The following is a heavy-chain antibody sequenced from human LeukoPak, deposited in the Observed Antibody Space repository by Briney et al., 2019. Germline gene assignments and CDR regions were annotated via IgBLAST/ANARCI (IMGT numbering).Heavy chain of an antibody. J-gene: IGHJ4*02. CDR3: ARDSPYDRDGYYFDY. CDR2: IYHSGST. CDR1: GYSISSGYY. V-gene: IGHV4-38-2*02. D-gene: IGHD3-22*01. Sequence: SETLSLTCTVSGYSISSGYYWGWIRQPPGKGLEWIGSIYHSGSTYYNPSLKSRVTISVDTSKNQFSLKLSSVTAADTAVYYRARDSPYDRDGYYFDYWGQGTLVTVSS.